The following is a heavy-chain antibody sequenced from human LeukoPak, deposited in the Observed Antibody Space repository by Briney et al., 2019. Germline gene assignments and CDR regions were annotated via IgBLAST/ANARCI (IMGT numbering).Heavy chain of an antibody. D-gene: IGHD1-26*01. CDR1: GFTFSSYW. CDR3: ARDPESGSYYGY. J-gene: IGHJ4*02. Sequence: GGSLRLSCAASGFTFSSYWMRWVRQAPGKGLEWVASIKQDGSEKYYVDSVKGRFTISRDNAKNSVYWQMNSLRAEDTAVYYCARDPESGSYYGYWGQGTLVTVSS. CDR2: IKQDGSEK. V-gene: IGHV3-7*01.